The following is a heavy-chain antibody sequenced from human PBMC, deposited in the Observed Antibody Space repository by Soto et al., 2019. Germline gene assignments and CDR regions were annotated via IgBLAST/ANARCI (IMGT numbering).Heavy chain of an antibody. J-gene: IGHJ4*02. CDR2: TRNKANSYTT. CDR3: ARVFGSSWYQAFFDY. Sequence: EVQLVESGGGLVQPGGSLRLSCAASGFTFSDHYMDWVRQAPGKGLEWVGRTRNKANSYTTEYAASVKGRFTISRDDSKNSLFLQMNSLKTEDTDVYYCARVFGSSWYQAFFDYWGQGTLVTVSS. CDR1: GFTFSDHY. D-gene: IGHD6-13*01. V-gene: IGHV3-72*01.